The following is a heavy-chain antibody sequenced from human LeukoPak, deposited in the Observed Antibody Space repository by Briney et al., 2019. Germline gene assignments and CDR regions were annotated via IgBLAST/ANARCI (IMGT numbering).Heavy chain of an antibody. D-gene: IGHD3-3*01. CDR1: GVTLSSNY. Sequence: GGSLRLSCGVSGVTLSSNYMIWVRQAPGKGLEWLSIIYPGGSTRYADSVKGRFSISRDNSKNTLYFQMINLRADDTAVYYCARGSMFGSADLWGQGTLVTVSS. CDR3: ARGSMFGSADL. CDR2: IYPGGST. V-gene: IGHV3-53*01. J-gene: IGHJ5*02.